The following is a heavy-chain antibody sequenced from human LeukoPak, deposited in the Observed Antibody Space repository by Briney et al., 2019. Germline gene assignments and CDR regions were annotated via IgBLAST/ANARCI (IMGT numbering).Heavy chain of an antibody. CDR2: IYSGGST. J-gene: IGHJ5*02. CDR3: ARGVYGSGSYSWFDP. V-gene: IGHV3-53*01. CDR1: GFTVSSNY. Sequence: GGSLRLSCAASGFTVSSNYMSWVRQAPGKGLEWVSVIYSGGSTYYADSAKGRFTISRDNSKNTLYLQMNSLRAEDTAVYYCARGVYGSGSYSWFDPWGQGTLVTVSS. D-gene: IGHD3-10*01.